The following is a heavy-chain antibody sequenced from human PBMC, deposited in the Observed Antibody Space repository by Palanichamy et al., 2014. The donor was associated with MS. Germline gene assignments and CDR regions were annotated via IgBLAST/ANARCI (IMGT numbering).Heavy chain of an antibody. Sequence: GQPGRSLRLSCTASGFSFGDYAVSWVRQAPGEGPEWISFIKSTVYGGTIEYAASVKGRFIISRDDSQSIAYLQMNSLKTEDTAVYYCTRETGNTIFGVAHPRFDLWGRGTLVSVST. V-gene: IGHV3-49*04. CDR3: TRETGNTIFGVAHPRFDL. D-gene: IGHD3-3*01. CDR1: GFSFGDYA. CDR2: IKSTVYGGTI. J-gene: IGHJ2*01.